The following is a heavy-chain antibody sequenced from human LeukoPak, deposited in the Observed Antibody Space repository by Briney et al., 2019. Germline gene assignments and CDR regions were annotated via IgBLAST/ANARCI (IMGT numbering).Heavy chain of an antibody. V-gene: IGHV3-30-3*01. CDR3: AKDITTVTTWTGAEYFQH. Sequence: GGSLRLSCAASGFTFSSNPMHWVRQAPGKGLEWVAVTSHDENNKYYADSVKGRFTISRDNSKNTLYLQMNSLRTEDTAVYYCAKDITTVTTWTGAEYFQHWGQGTLVTVSS. D-gene: IGHD4-17*01. J-gene: IGHJ1*01. CDR1: GFTFSSNP. CDR2: TSHDENNK.